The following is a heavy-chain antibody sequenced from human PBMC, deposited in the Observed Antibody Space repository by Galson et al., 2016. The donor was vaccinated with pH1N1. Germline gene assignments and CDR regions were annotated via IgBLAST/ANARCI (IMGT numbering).Heavy chain of an antibody. D-gene: IGHD3-22*01. J-gene: IGHJ4*02. Sequence: SLRLSCAASGFTFSTNWMSWVRQAPGKGLEWVANIKYDGSEKYYVDSVKGRFTISRDNAKTSLFLQMNSLRAEDTAVYYCVKDLRDIVVLIDLTQYWGQGTLVTVSS. V-gene: IGHV3-7*03. CDR2: IKYDGSEK. CDR3: VKDLRDIVVLIDLTQY. CDR1: GFTFSTNW.